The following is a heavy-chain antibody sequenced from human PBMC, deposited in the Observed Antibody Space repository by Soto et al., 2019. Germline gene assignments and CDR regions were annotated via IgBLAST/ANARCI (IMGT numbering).Heavy chain of an antibody. CDR1: GFTFSSDS. CDR2: ISSSSSYI. Sequence: GGSLRLSCSASGFTFSSDSMNWVGQAPGKGLEWVSSISSSSSYIYYADSVKGRFTISRDNAKSSLYLQMNSLRVEDTAVYYCARDPPDNWNGRRWYYYFSMDVWGQGTTVTVSS. V-gene: IGHV3-21*01. D-gene: IGHD1-1*01. J-gene: IGHJ6*02. CDR3: ARDPPDNWNGRRWYYYFSMDV.